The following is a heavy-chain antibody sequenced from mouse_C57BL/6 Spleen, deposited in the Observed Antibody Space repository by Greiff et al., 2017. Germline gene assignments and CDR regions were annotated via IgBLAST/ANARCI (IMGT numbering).Heavy chain of an antibody. CDR2: IHPNSGST. CDR3: ARGYGSSYGTYYFDY. V-gene: IGHV1-64*01. D-gene: IGHD1-1*01. J-gene: IGHJ2*01. CDR1: GYTFTSYW. Sequence: QVQLQQPGAELVKPGASVKLSCKASGYTFTSYWMHWVKQRPGQGLEWIGMIHPNSGSTNYNEKFKSKATLTVDKSSSTAYMQLSSLTSEDSAVYYCARGYGSSYGTYYFDYWGQGTTLTISS.